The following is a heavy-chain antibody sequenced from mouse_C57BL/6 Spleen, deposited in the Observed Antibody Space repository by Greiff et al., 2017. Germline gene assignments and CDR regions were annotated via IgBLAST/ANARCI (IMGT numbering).Heavy chain of an antibody. V-gene: IGHV1-50*01. J-gene: IGHJ4*01. CDR3: ARSYAMDY. Sequence: QVQLQQSGAELVKPGASVKLSCKASGYTFTSYWMQWVKQRPGQGLEWIGEIDPSDSYTNYNQKFKGKATLTVDTSSSTAYMQLSSLTSEDSAVYYCARSYAMDYWGQGTSVTVSS. CDR2: IDPSDSYT. CDR1: GYTFTSYW.